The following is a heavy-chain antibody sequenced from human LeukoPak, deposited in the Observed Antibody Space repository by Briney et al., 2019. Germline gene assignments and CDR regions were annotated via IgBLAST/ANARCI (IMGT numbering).Heavy chain of an antibody. Sequence: SETLSLTCTVSGGSVSSVNSHWGWIRQSPGKGLEWIGNIFYSGSTSWNPSLKSRVTMSVDSSKNQFSLKMSSVTAADTAVYFCASLTKGRYSDYLFDSWGQGTLVTVSS. CDR2: IFYSGST. J-gene: IGHJ4*02. V-gene: IGHV4-39*01. CDR1: GGSVSSVNSH. CDR3: ASLTKGRYSDYLFDS. D-gene: IGHD3-9*01.